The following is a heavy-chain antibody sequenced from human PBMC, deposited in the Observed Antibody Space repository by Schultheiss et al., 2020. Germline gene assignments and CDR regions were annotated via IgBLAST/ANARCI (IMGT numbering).Heavy chain of an antibody. CDR3: ARHEWFGESAQDY. D-gene: IGHD3-10*01. CDR1: DASVKSHS. CDR2: IHDTGTT. V-gene: IGHV4-59*02. Sequence: SQTLSLTCTVSDASVKSHSWSWIRQSPGKGLEWIGYIHDTGTTDYHPSLSSRVTISVDTSKNQLSLRLTSVTPADTAVYYCARHEWFGESAQDYWGQGTLVTVSS. J-gene: IGHJ4*02.